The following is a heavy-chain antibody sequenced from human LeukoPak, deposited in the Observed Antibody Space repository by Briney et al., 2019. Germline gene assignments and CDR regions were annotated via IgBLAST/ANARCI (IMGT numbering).Heavy chain of an antibody. Sequence: SGGSLRLSCAASGFTFSSYAMGWVRQAPGKGLEWVSAISGSGGSTYYADSVKGRFTISRDNSKNTLYLQMNSLRAEDTAVYYCAKDSSSGWYGDFDYWGQGTLVTVSS. V-gene: IGHV3-23*01. CDR1: GFTFSSYA. CDR2: ISGSGGST. J-gene: IGHJ4*02. CDR3: AKDSSSGWYGDFDY. D-gene: IGHD6-19*01.